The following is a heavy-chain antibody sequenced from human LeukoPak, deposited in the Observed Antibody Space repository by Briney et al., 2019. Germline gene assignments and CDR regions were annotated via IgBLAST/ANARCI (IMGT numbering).Heavy chain of an antibody. J-gene: IGHJ5*02. V-gene: IGHV4-4*02. CDR2: IYLYGTT. CDR1: IGSISSSKW. Sequence: SETLSLTCSVSIGSISSSKWWSWVRQSPVKGLEWIGEIYLYGTTNYNPSFTSRVTMSVDRSRNQFSLKLTSVTAADTAVYYCARGGYSSSRKGANWFDPWGQGTLVTVSS. D-gene: IGHD6-13*01. CDR3: ARGGYSSSRKGANWFDP.